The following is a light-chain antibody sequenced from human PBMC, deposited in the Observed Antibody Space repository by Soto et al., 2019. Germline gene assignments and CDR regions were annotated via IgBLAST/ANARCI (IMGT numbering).Light chain of an antibody. CDR1: QSISSSY. CDR2: GAS. V-gene: IGKV3-20*01. Sequence: ELVLTQSPGTLSLSPGKRATLSCRASQSISSSYLAWYQQRPGQAPRLLIYGASSRATGIPDRFSGSGSGTEFTLTISRLEPEDFAVYYCQQYNNWPITFGQGTRLEIK. J-gene: IGKJ5*01. CDR3: QQYNNWPIT.